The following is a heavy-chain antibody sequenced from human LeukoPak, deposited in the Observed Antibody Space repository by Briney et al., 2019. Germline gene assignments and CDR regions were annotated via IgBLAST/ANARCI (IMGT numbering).Heavy chain of an antibody. J-gene: IGHJ4*02. Sequence: GGSLRLSCAASGFTFSSYTMGWVRQAPGKGLEWVSAISGSGGSTYYADPVMGRFIISRANYNNTLYVQMNSLTAEDTAVYYCAKKTSYCGGDCYPYYFDHWGQGTLVTVSS. D-gene: IGHD2-21*02. V-gene: IGHV3-23*01. CDR1: GFTFSSYT. CDR2: ISGSGGST. CDR3: AKKTSYCGGDCYPYYFDH.